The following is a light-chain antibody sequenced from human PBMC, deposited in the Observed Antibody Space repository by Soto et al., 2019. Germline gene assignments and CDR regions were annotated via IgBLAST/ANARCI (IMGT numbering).Light chain of an antibody. V-gene: IGLV2-14*01. CDR1: SSDVGGYNY. CDR2: EVS. Sequence: QSVLTQPASVSGSPGQSITISCTGTSSDVGGYNYVSWYQQHPGKAPKLRIYEVSNLPSGVSNRFSGSKSGNTASLTISGLQAEDEADYYCSSYTSSSTLGFGGGTKVTVL. J-gene: IGLJ3*02. CDR3: SSYTSSSTLG.